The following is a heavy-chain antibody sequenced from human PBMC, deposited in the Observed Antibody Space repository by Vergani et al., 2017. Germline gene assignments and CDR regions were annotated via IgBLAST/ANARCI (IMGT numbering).Heavy chain of an antibody. CDR2: IYTSGST. J-gene: IGHJ2*01. CDR3: ARDLIAYYXDSRGSTLYWYFDR. CDR1: GGSISSGSYY. V-gene: IGHV4-61*02. D-gene: IGHD3-22*01. Sequence: QVQLQESGPGLVKPSQTLFLTCTVSGGSISSGSYYWSWIRQPAGKGLEWIGRIYTSGSTNYNPSLKSRVTISVDTSKNQFSLKLSSVTAADTAVYYCARDLIAYYXDSRGSTLYWYFDRWGRATLVTVSS.